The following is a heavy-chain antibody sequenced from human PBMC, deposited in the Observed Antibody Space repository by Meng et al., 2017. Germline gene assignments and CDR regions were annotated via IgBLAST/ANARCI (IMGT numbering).Heavy chain of an antibody. CDR3: ARDKLKTFDP. Sequence: VQLGQVGAEVKKPGASVKVSCKASGYTFTSYAMHWVRQAPGQRLEWMGWINAGNGNTKYSQKFQGRVTITRDTSASTAYMELSSLRSEDTAVYYCARDKLKTFDPWGQGTLVTVSS. CDR2: INAGNGNT. CDR1: GYTFTSYA. V-gene: IGHV1-3*01. J-gene: IGHJ5*02.